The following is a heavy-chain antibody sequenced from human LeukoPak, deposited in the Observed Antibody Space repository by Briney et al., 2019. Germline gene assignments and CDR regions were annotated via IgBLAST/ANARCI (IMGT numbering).Heavy chain of an antibody. V-gene: IGHV3-23*01. CDR2: ISASGGTT. D-gene: IGHD2-15*01. CDR1: GFTFSSYA. Sequence: GGSLRLSCAASGFTFSSYAMSWVRQAPGKGLEWVSAISASGGTTYYADSVKGHFTISRDNSKNTLYLQMNSLSAEDTAVYYCAKNGDRGAYCSGGSCYYYYYMDVWGKGTTVTISS. J-gene: IGHJ6*03. CDR3: AKNGDRGAYCSGGSCYYYYYMDV.